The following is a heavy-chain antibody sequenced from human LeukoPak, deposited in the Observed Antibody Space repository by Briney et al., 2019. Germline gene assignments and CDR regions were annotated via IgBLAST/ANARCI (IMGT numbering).Heavy chain of an antibody. CDR3: ARLHSSSPPDY. V-gene: IGHV4-39*01. D-gene: IGHD6-6*01. CDR1: GFTFSSYA. J-gene: IGHJ4*02. CDR2: IYYSGST. Sequence: PGGSLRLSCAASGFTFSSYAMSWVRQAPGKGLEWIGSIYYSGSTYYNPSLKSRVTISVDTSKNQFSLKLSSVTAADTAVYYCARLHSSSPPDYWGQGTLVTVSS.